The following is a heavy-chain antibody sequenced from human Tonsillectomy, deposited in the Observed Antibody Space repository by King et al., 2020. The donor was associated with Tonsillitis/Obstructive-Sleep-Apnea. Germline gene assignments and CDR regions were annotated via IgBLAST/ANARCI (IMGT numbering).Heavy chain of an antibody. CDR2: IRSKAYGGTT. Sequence: VQLVESGGGLVQPGRSLRLSCTASGFTFGDYAMSWVRQAPGKGLEWVGFIRSKAYGGTTEYAASVKGRFTISRDDSKSIAYLQMNSLKTEDTAVYYCTRDHPSTEGRIVVVTAILDYWGQGTLVTVSS. CDR1: GFTFGDYA. J-gene: IGHJ4*02. V-gene: IGHV3-49*04. D-gene: IGHD2-21*02. CDR3: TRDHPSTEGRIVVVTAILDY.